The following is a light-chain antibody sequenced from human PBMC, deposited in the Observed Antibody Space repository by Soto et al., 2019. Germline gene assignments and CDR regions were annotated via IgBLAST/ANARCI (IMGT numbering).Light chain of an antibody. V-gene: IGKV1-5*01. CDR3: QQYNNYSPKT. J-gene: IGKJ1*01. CDR2: DAS. CDR1: QSIGNW. Sequence: DIQMTQSPSTLSASVGDRVTITCRASQSIGNWLAWYQKKPGKAPKPLIYDASHLESGVPSTFSGSGYGTEFTLTISNLQPDDFATYYCQQYNNYSPKTFGQGTKVDIK.